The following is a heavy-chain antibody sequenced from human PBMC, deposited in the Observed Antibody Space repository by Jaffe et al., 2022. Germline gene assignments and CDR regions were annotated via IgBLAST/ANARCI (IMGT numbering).Heavy chain of an antibody. CDR3: TREDILTGYSGHY. V-gene: IGHV3-49*04. D-gene: IGHD3-9*01. J-gene: IGHJ4*02. CDR2: IRSKAYGGTT. CDR1: GFTFGDYA. Sequence: EVQLVESGGGLVQPGRSLRLSCTASGFTFGDYAMSWVRQAPGKGLEWVGFIRSKAYGGTTEYAASVKGRFTISRDDSKSIAYLQMNSLKTEDTAVYYCTREDILTGYSGHYWGQGTLVTVSS.